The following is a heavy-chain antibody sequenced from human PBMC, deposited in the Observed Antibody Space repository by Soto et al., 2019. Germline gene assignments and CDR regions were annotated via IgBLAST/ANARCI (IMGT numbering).Heavy chain of an antibody. Sequence: GGSLRLSCAASGFTFSNYAMSWVRQAPGKGLEWVSAISGNGGNTYYADSVKGRFTISRDYSKNTLYLQMNSLRAEDTAVYYCAKNWGTLQNWFDPWGQGTLVTVSS. V-gene: IGHV3-23*01. CDR2: ISGNGGNT. CDR3: AKNWGTLQNWFDP. CDR1: GFTFSNYA. D-gene: IGHD3-16*01. J-gene: IGHJ5*02.